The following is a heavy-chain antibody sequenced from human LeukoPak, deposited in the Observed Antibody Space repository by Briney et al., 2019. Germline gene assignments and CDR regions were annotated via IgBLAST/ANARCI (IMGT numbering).Heavy chain of an antibody. CDR3: AESDYFGSGSYYY. D-gene: IGHD3-10*01. CDR1: GFAFCIYA. Sequence: GGSLRLSCAASGFAFCIYALSWVRQAPGKGLEWVSAISGSGGSTYYADSVKGRFTISRDNSKNTLYLQMNSLRAEDTAVYYCAESDYFGSGSYYYWGQGTLVTVSS. V-gene: IGHV3-23*01. CDR2: ISGSGGST. J-gene: IGHJ4*02.